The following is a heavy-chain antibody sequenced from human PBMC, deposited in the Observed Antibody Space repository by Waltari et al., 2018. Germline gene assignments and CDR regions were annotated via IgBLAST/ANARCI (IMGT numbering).Heavy chain of an antibody. CDR1: GGSIRSSSYY. CDR2: IYYSGST. J-gene: IGHJ4*02. CDR3: ARQRGSGWHFDY. Sequence: QLQLQESGPGLVKPSETLSLTCTVPGGSIRSSSYYWGWIRQPPGKGLEWIGSIYYSGSTYYNPSLKSRVTISVDTSKNQLSLKLSSVTAADTAVYYCARQRGSGWHFDYWGQGTLVTVSS. D-gene: IGHD6-19*01. V-gene: IGHV4-39*01.